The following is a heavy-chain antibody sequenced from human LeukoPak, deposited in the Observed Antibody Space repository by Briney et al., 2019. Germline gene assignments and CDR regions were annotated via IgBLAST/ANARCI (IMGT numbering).Heavy chain of an antibody. CDR3: AKRSGDF. CDR2: INNGDGDT. Sequence: PGGSLRLSCAASGLTFTSDVMSWVRQAPGKGLEWVSSINNGDGDTHYADSVKGRFTISRDNSKNTVYLQMNSLRVEDTAIYYCAKRSGDFWGQGTLITVSS. V-gene: IGHV3-23*01. D-gene: IGHD1-26*01. CDR1: GLTFTSDV. J-gene: IGHJ4*02.